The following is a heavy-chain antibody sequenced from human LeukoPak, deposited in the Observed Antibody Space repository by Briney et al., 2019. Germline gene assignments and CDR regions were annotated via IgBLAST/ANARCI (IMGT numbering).Heavy chain of an antibody. D-gene: IGHD3-10*01. J-gene: IGHJ5*02. Sequence: GGSLRLSCAASGFTFSSYAMSWVRQAPGKGLEWVSAISGSGGSTYYADSVKGRFTISRDNSKNTLYLQMNSLRAEDTAVYYCAKDKMVRGVNLNWFDPWGQGTLVTVSS. V-gene: IGHV3-23*01. CDR2: ISGSGGST. CDR3: AKDKMVRGVNLNWFDP. CDR1: GFTFSSYA.